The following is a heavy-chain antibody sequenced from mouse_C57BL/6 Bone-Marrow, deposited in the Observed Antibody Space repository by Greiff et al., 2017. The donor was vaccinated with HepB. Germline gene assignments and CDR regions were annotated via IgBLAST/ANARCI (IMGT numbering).Heavy chain of an antibody. Sequence: QVQLKESGAELARPGASVKLSCKASGYTFTSYGISWVKQRTGQGLEWIGEIYPRSGNTYYNEKFKGKATLTADKSSSTAYMELRSLTSEDSAVYFCASPRYYYGSSYFDYWGQGTTLTVSS. V-gene: IGHV1-81*01. D-gene: IGHD1-1*01. J-gene: IGHJ2*01. CDR3: ASPRYYYGSSYFDY. CDR2: IYPRSGNT. CDR1: GYTFTSYG.